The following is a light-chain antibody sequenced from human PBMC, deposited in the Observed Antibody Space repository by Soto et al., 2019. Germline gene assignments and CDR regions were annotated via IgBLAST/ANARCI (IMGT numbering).Light chain of an antibody. CDR3: CSRAAACNLV. CDR1: SSDVGAYNV. V-gene: IGLV2-11*01. Sequence: QSALTQPRSVSGSPGQSVTISCTGTSSDVGAYNVVSWYQQRPGEAPKLIIYYVSQRPSGVSVRFSASKSGNTASLTISGLQAEDEADYYCCSRAAACNLVFGGGTKLTVL. J-gene: IGLJ3*02. CDR2: YVS.